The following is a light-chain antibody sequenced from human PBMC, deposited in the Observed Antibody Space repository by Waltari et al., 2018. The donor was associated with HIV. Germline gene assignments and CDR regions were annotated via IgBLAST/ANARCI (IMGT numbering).Light chain of an antibody. Sequence: QSVLTQPPSASGTPGQRVPIPCSGRSSNIGSSYVYWYPQPPGTAPKLLIYRNNQRPSGVPDRFSGSKSGTSASLAISGLRSEDEADYYCATWDDSLSGLWVFGGGTKLTVL. V-gene: IGLV1-47*01. CDR1: SSNIGSSY. CDR2: RNN. CDR3: ATWDDSLSGLWV. J-gene: IGLJ3*02.